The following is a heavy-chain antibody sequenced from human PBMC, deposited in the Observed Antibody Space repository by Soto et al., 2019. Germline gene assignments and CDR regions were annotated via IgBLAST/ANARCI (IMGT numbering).Heavy chain of an antibody. D-gene: IGHD1-1*01. V-gene: IGHV4-31*03. CDR3: ARGSQLERDALDI. J-gene: IGHJ3*02. CDR1: GVSINSGGYY. CDR2: IYYTGHT. Sequence: QVQLQESGPGLVKPSQTLSLTCSVSGVSINSGGYYWSWIRHHPGKGLEWIGYIYYTGHTFYNPSLKSRVAMSLDTSKNQFSLKLSSVTAADTAMYYCARGSQLERDALDIWGQGTMVTVSS.